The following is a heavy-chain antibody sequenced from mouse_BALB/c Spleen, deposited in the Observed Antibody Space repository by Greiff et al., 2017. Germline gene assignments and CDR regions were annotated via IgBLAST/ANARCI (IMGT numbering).Heavy chain of an antibody. CDR1: GYSITSDYA. CDR3: ARRSYYGSSPYYFDY. Sequence: EVQLVESGPGLVKPSQSLSLTCTVTGYSITSDYAWNWIRQFPGNKLEWMGYISYSGSTSYNPSLKSRISITRDTSKNQFFLQLNSVTTEDTATYYCARRSYYGSSPYYFDYWGQGTTLTVSS. CDR2: ISYSGST. J-gene: IGHJ2*01. D-gene: IGHD1-1*01. V-gene: IGHV3-2*02.